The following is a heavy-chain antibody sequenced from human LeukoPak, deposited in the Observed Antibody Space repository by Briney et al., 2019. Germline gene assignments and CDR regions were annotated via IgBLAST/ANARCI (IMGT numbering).Heavy chain of an antibody. D-gene: IGHD4-23*01. Sequence: GGSLRLSCAASGFTVSSNYMSWVRQAPGKGLEWVSVIYSGGSTYYADSVKGRFTISRDNSKNTLYLQMNSLRAEDTAVYYYASSAVVTPDYWGQGTLVTVSS. CDR3: ASSAVVTPDY. V-gene: IGHV3-66*01. CDR1: GFTVSSNY. J-gene: IGHJ4*02. CDR2: IYSGGST.